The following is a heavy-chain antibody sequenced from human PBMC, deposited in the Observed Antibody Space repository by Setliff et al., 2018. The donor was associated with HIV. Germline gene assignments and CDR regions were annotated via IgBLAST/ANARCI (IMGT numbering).Heavy chain of an antibody. Sequence: PSETLSLTCTVSGGSISSGGYYWSWIRQHPGKGLEWIGYIFHSGDTYYNPSLKSRISMSVDTSKNQFSLELTSLTAADTAVYYCATRPRIAARPFDYWGQGMLVTVSS. CDR3: ATRPRIAARPFDY. CDR2: IFHSGDT. V-gene: IGHV4-31*03. J-gene: IGHJ4*02. D-gene: IGHD6-6*01. CDR1: GGSISSGGYY.